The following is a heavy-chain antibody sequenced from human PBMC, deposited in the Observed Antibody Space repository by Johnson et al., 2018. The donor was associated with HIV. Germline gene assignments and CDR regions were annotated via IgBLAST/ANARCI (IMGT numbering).Heavy chain of an antibody. J-gene: IGHJ3*02. CDR3: ARDGNAGYCTNGVCYNDAFDI. CDR2: ISSGGNT. D-gene: IGHD2-8*01. CDR1: GFTVSNNY. V-gene: IGHV3-66*01. Sequence: VQLVESGGGLVQPGESLRLSCAASGFTVSNNYMHWVRQAPGKGLEWVSVISSGGNTYYADSVKGRFIISRDNFKNTLYLQMNSLRAEDTAVYYCARDGNAGYCTNGVCYNDAFDIWGQGIMVTVSS.